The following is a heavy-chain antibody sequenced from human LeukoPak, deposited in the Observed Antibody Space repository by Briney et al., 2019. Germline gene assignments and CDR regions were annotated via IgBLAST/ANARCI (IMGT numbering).Heavy chain of an antibody. V-gene: IGHV5-51*01. CDR3: ARPVVPAASGHDAFDI. CDR2: IYPGDSDT. J-gene: IGHJ3*02. CDR1: GYSFTSYW. Sequence: GEPLKISCKGSGYSFTSYWIGWVRQMPGKGLEWMGIIYPGDSDTRYSPSFQGQVAISADKSISTAYLQWSSLKASDTAMYYCARPVVPAASGHDAFDIWGQGTMVTVSS. D-gene: IGHD2-2*01.